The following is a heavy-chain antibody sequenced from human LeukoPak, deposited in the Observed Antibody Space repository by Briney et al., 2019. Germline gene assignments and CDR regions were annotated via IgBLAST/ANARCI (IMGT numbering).Heavy chain of an antibody. D-gene: IGHD1-26*01. CDR2: INTNTGNP. V-gene: IGHV7-4-1*02. CDR1: GYTFTSYA. J-gene: IGHJ4*02. CDR3: ARFPRGSGSYPTDY. Sequence: ASVKVSCKASGYTFTSYAMNWVRQAPGQGLEWMGWINTNTGNPTYAQGFTGRFVFSLDTSVSTAYLQISSLKAEDTAVYYGARFPRGSGSYPTDYWGQGTLVTVSS.